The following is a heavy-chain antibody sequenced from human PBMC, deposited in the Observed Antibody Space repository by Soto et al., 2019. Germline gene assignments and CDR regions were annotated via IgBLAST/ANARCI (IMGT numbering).Heavy chain of an antibody. D-gene: IGHD3-9*01. CDR1: GFSFSIYA. J-gene: IGHJ4*02. CDR2: ISDGGSNQ. Sequence: QVQLVESGGGVVQPGGSLRVSCAASGFSFSIYAMPWVRQAPGKGLEWVAVISDGGSNQYYADSVKGRFTISRDNSKNTLSLQRNSLRSEATAVYYCARGTGFDILAVFDYWGQGTLVTVSS. V-gene: IGHV3-30-3*01. CDR3: ARGTGFDILAVFDY.